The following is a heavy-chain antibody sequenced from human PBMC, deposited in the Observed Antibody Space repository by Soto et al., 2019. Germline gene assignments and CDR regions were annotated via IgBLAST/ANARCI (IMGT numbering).Heavy chain of an antibody. CDR2: IYHSVST. CDR3: ARVPDR. V-gene: IGHV4-30-2*01. Sequence: SETLSLTCAVSGGSISSGGYSWSWIRQPPGKGLEYIGYIYHSVSTYYNPSLKSRVTISVDRSKNQFSLKLSSVTAADTAVYYCARVPDRWGQGTLVTVS. CDR1: GGSISSGGYS. J-gene: IGHJ5*02. D-gene: IGHD2-2*01.